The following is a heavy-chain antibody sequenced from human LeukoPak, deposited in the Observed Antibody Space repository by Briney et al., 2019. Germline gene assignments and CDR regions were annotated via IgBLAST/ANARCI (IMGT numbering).Heavy chain of an antibody. CDR3: ARDDPHYDILTGYYPIDS. Sequence: PGGSLRLSCEASGFTFIRNGMHWVPQAPGKGLEWVAFLRYDGSNQYYADSVQGRFTISRDNSKNTLYLQMYSLRAEDTAVYYCARDDPHYDILTGYYPIDSWGQGTLVTVSS. CDR2: LRYDGSNQ. J-gene: IGHJ4*02. V-gene: IGHV3-30*02. D-gene: IGHD3-9*01. CDR1: GFTFIRNG.